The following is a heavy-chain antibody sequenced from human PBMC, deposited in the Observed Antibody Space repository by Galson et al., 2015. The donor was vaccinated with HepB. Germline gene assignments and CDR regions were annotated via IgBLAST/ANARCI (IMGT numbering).Heavy chain of an antibody. CDR1: GGSFSGYY. CDR3: ARVGYSSSWYEAPYAFDI. V-gene: IGHV4-34*01. J-gene: IGHJ3*02. CDR2: INHSGST. Sequence: ETLSLTCAVYGGSFSGYYWSWIRQPPGKGLEWIGEINHSGSTNYNPSLKSRVTISVDTSKNQFSLKLSSVTAADTAVYYCARVGYSSSWYEAPYAFDIWGQGTMVTVSS. D-gene: IGHD6-13*01.